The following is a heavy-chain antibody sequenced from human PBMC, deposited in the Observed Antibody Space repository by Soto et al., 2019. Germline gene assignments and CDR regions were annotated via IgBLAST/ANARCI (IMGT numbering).Heavy chain of an antibody. CDR3: ASVSYYAYYFDY. V-gene: IGHV4-39*01. Sequence: SETLSLTCTVSGGSISSSSYYWGWIRQPPGKGLEWIGSIYYSGSTYYNPSLKSRVTISVDTSKNQFSLKLSSVTAADTAVYYCASVSYYAYYFDYWGQGTLVTVSS. J-gene: IGHJ4*02. D-gene: IGHD3-10*01. CDR1: GGSISSSSYY. CDR2: IYYSGST.